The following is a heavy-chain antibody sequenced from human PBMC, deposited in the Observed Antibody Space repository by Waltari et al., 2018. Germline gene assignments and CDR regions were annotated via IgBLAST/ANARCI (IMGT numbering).Heavy chain of an antibody. V-gene: IGHV3-15*01. CDR2: IKSKTDGGKT. CDR1: GFTFSNAW. CDR3: TTRRITFGGVIVPYYFDY. Sequence: EVQLVESGGGLVKPGESLRLSCAASGFTFSNAWMSWVRQAPGKGLEWVGRIKSKTDGGKTDYASPVKGRFTISRDDSKNTLYLQMNSLKTEDTAVYYCTTRRITFGGVIVPYYFDYWGQGTLVTVSS. D-gene: IGHD3-16*02. J-gene: IGHJ4*02.